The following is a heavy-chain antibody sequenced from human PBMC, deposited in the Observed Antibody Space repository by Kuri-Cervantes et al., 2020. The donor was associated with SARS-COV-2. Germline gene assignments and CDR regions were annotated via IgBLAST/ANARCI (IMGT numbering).Heavy chain of an antibody. Sequence: ASVKVSCKASGYTFTGYYMHWVRQAPGQGLEWMGWINPNSGGTNYAQKFQGWVTMTRDTSISTVYMELRSLRSDDTAVYYCARGVGSGIVVVPAAMRSSFDIWGQGTMVTVSS. CDR3: ARGVGSGIVVVPAAMRSSFDI. V-gene: IGHV1-2*04. CDR1: GYTFTGYY. CDR2: INPNSGGT. J-gene: IGHJ3*02. D-gene: IGHD2-2*01.